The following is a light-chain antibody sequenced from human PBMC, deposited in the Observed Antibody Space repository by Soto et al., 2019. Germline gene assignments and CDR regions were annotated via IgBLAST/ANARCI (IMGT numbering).Light chain of an antibody. CDR3: QHYNTYSTWT. J-gene: IGKJ1*01. CDR1: QSISSW. Sequence: DIQMTQSPSTLPASVGDRVTITCRASQSISSWLSWYQQKPGKAPKLLIYDASSLQSGVPSRFSGSGSGTEFTLTISGLQPDDFATYYCQHYNTYSTWTFGQGTKVDIK. CDR2: DAS. V-gene: IGKV1-5*01.